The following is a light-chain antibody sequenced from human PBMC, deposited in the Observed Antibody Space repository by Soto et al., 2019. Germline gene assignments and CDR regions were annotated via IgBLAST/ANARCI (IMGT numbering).Light chain of an antibody. J-gene: IGLJ1*01. Sequence: SYELTQPPSVSVSPGQTASITCSGDKLGDKYACWYQQKPGQSPVLVIYQDGKRPSGIPERFSGSNSGNTATLTISGTQAMDEADYYCQAWDSSTANYVFGTGTKLTVL. V-gene: IGLV3-1*01. CDR3: QAWDSSTANYV. CDR2: QDG. CDR1: KLGDKY.